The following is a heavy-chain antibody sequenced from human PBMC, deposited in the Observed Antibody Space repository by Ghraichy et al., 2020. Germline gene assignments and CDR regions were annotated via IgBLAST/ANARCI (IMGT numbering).Heavy chain of an antibody. CDR3: ANDGASSGWYRYYFDY. Sequence: GGSLRLSCAASGFTFSSYSMSWVRQAPGKGLEWVSAINGSGSSTYYADSVQGLFTISSDNSKNTLYLQMTSLRAEDTAVYYCANDGASSGWYRYYFDYWGQGTLVDVSS. V-gene: IGHV3-23*01. D-gene: IGHD6-19*01. CDR1: GFTFSSYS. J-gene: IGHJ4*02. CDR2: INGSGSST.